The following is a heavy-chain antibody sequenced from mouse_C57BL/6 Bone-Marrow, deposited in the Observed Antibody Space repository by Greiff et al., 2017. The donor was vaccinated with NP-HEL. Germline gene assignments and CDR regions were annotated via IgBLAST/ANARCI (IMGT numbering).Heavy chain of an antibody. CDR3: TRGATVVEGGYWYFDV. Sequence: QVQLKQPGAELVMPGASVKLSCKASGYTFTSYWMHWVKQRPGQGLEWIGEIDPSDSYTNYNQKFKGKSTLTVDKSSSTAYMELRSLTSEDSAVYYCTRGATVVEGGYWYFDVWGTGTTVTVSS. D-gene: IGHD1-1*01. J-gene: IGHJ1*03. V-gene: IGHV1-69*01. CDR2: IDPSDSYT. CDR1: GYTFTSYW.